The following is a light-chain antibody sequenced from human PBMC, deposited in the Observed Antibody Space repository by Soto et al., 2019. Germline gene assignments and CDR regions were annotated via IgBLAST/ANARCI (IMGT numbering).Light chain of an antibody. Sequence: DIPMTQSPSSLSASVGDRVTITCRASQGISNYLAWFQQKPGKVPKLLIYAASTLQIGVPSRFSGSGSGTDCTLTISSLQPEVVATYYCQKYNSAPFTFGPGTKVDIK. J-gene: IGKJ3*01. CDR2: AAS. V-gene: IGKV1-27*01. CDR1: QGISNY. CDR3: QKYNSAPFT.